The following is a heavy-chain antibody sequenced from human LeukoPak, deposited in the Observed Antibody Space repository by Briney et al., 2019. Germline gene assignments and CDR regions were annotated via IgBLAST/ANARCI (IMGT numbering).Heavy chain of an antibody. Sequence: GGSLRLSCEGSGFTFNGYAFSWVRQAPGKGLEWVAVTGGSDDNTHYADSVKSRFTISRDNSEKRLFLQMNSLRPDDSALYYCTKDLMTGFSSGWYFAYWGQGTLVTVSP. CDR2: TGGSDDNT. CDR1: GFTFNGYA. CDR3: TKDLMTGFSSGWYFAY. J-gene: IGHJ4*02. D-gene: IGHD6-19*01. V-gene: IGHV3-23*01.